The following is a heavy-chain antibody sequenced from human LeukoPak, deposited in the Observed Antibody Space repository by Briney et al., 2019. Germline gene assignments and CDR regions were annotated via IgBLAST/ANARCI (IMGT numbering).Heavy chain of an antibody. Sequence: ASVKVSCKASGYTFTSYGINWVRQAPGQGLEWMGWIRVYNGNTNYAQKLQGRVTMTTDTSTSTAYMELRSLRYDDTAVYYCARGPGGRSGYYPLEDYYYYYYMDVWGKGTTVTVSS. D-gene: IGHD3-22*01. CDR3: ARGPGGRSGYYPLEDYYYYYYMDV. J-gene: IGHJ6*03. CDR2: IRVYNGNT. V-gene: IGHV1-18*01. CDR1: GYTFTSYG.